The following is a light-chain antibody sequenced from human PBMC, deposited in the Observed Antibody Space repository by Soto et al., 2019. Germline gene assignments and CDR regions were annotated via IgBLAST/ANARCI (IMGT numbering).Light chain of an antibody. CDR2: EVS. J-gene: IGLJ1*01. Sequence: QSALTQPASVSGYPGQSITISCTGTSGDVGGYDYVSWYQQSPGKAPKLIIYEVSKRPSGVTNRFSGSKSDNTASLTISGLQAEDEADYYCNSYTGRGTQVFGTGTKLTVL. CDR3: NSYTGRGTQV. CDR1: SGDVGGYDY. V-gene: IGLV2-14*01.